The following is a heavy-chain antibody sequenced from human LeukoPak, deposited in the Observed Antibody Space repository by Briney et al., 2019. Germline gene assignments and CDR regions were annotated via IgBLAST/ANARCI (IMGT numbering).Heavy chain of an antibody. CDR1: GGSISSGDYY. V-gene: IGHV4-30-4*01. CDR3: ARGPRTYYGSGSYEDY. CDR2: IYYSGST. D-gene: IGHD3-10*01. Sequence: SQTLSLTCTVSGGSISSGDYYWRWIRQPPGKGLEWLGYIYYSGSTYYNPSLKSRVTISVDTSKNQFSLKLSSVTAADTAVYYCARGPRTYYGSGSYEDYWGQGTLVTVSS. J-gene: IGHJ4*02.